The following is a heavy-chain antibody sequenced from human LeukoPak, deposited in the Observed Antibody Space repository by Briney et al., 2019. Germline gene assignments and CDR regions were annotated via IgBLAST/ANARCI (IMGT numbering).Heavy chain of an antibody. V-gene: IGHV4-4*07. D-gene: IGHD3-10*01. CDR3: ARIDIGGSGRMDV. J-gene: IGHJ6*02. Sequence: SETLSLTCIVSGGSISGYYWNWIRQPAGKGLEWIGHIYTSGSTKYNPSLKSRVTMSVDTPKSQFSLKLSSVTAADTAVYYCARIDIGGSGRMDVWGQGTTVTVSS. CDR2: IYTSGST. CDR1: GGSISGYY.